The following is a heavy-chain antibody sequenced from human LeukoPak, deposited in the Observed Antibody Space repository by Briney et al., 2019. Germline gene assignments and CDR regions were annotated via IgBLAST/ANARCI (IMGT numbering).Heavy chain of an antibody. Sequence: SETLSLTCTVSGGSISSYYWSWIRQPPGKGREWIGYIYYSGSTNYNPSLKSRVTISVNTSKNQFSLKLSSVTAADTAVYYCARGKWHYYFDYWGQGTLVTVSS. V-gene: IGHV4-59*01. CDR1: GGSISSYY. D-gene: IGHD5-12*01. CDR3: ARGKWHYYFDY. CDR2: IYYSGST. J-gene: IGHJ4*02.